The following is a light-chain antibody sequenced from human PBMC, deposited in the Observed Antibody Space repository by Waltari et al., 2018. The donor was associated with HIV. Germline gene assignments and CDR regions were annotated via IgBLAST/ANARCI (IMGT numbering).Light chain of an antibody. Sequence: IQFTQFPSFLSASVGEGVTITFRASQGISFHLAWYQQRPGKAPNLLIYAASTLQSGVPSRFSGSGSGTKFTLTISNLQPEDFATYYCQQLNTYPLTCGPGTTVDIK. CDR2: AAS. J-gene: IGKJ3*01. V-gene: IGKV1-9*01. CDR1: QGISFH. CDR3: QQLNTYPLT.